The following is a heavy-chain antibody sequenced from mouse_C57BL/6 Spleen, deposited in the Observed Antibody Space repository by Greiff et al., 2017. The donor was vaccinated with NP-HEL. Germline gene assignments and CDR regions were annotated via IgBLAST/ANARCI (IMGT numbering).Heavy chain of an antibody. CDR3: TRAAQATRAMDY. J-gene: IGHJ4*01. CDR1: GFTFSSYA. V-gene: IGHV5-9-1*02. CDR2: ISSGGDYI. D-gene: IGHD3-2*02. Sequence: EVQLVESGEGLVKPGGSLKLSCAASGFTFSSYAMSWVRQTPEKRLEWVAYISSGGDYIYYADTVKGRFTISRDNARNTLYLQMSSLKSEDTAMYYCTRAAQATRAMDYWGQGTSVTVSS.